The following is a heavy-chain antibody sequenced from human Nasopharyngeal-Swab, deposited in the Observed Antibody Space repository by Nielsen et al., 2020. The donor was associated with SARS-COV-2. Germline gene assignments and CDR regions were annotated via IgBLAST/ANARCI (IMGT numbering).Heavy chain of an antibody. Sequence: ASVKVSCKASGYTFTSYDINWVRQATGQGLEWMGWMNPNSGNTGYAQKFQGRVTMTRNTSISTAYLQLSSLRSEDTAVYYCARGREQLVPGLNYYYGMDAWGQGTTVTVSS. D-gene: IGHD6-6*01. CDR1: GYTFTSYD. CDR2: MNPNSGNT. V-gene: IGHV1-8*01. CDR3: ARGREQLVPGLNYYYGMDA. J-gene: IGHJ6*02.